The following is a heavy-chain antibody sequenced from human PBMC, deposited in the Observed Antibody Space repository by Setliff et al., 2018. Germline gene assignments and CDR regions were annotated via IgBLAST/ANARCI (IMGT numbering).Heavy chain of an antibody. D-gene: IGHD3-16*01. CDR1: GFIFDNHG. J-gene: IGHJ4*02. CDR3: ARDGGEY. Sequence: PGGSLRLSCAVSGFIFDNHGINWVRQATGKGLEWVANIKQDGSEKYYVDSVKGRFTISRDNAKNSLYLQMNSLRAEDTAVYYCARDGGEYWGQGTLVTVSS. V-gene: IGHV3-7*01. CDR2: IKQDGSEK.